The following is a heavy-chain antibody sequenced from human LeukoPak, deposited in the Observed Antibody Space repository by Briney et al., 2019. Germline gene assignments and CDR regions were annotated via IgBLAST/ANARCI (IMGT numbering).Heavy chain of an antibody. J-gene: IGHJ3*02. D-gene: IGHD5-12*01. Sequence: PSETLSLTCAVYGGSFSGYYWSWIRQPPGKGLEWIGEINHSGSTNYNPSLKSRVTMSVDTSKNQFSLKLSSVTAADTAVYYCAGSMGAFDIWGQGTMVTVSS. CDR2: INHSGST. CDR3: AGSMGAFDI. V-gene: IGHV4-34*01. CDR1: GGSFSGYY.